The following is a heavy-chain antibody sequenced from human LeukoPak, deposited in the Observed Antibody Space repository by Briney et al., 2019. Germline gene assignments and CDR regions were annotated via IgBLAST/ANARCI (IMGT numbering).Heavy chain of an antibody. V-gene: IGHV4-59*01. CDR3: VRLQPNTGEWAFDI. J-gene: IGHJ3*02. CDR1: DGSISSYY. CDR2: ISNSGST. Sequence: SETLSLTCTVSDGSISSYYWSWIRQPPGEGLEWIGYISNSGSTNYNPSLKSRVTISVDTSKNQLSLKLSSVTAADTAVYHCVRLQPNTGEWAFDIWGQGTMVSVSS. D-gene: IGHD1-1*01.